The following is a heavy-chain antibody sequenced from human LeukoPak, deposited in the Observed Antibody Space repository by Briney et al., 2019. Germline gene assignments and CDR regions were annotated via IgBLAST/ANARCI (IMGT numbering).Heavy chain of an antibody. Sequence: GGSLRLSCAASGFTFSSYGMHWVRQAPGKGLEWVAVISYDGSNKYYADSVKGRFTISRDNSKNTLFLQMNSLRAEDTAVYYCARGNEVTSLDYWGQGTLVTVSS. CDR1: GFTFSSYG. CDR3: ARGNEVTSLDY. CDR2: ISYDGSNK. V-gene: IGHV3-30*03. D-gene: IGHD2-21*02. J-gene: IGHJ4*02.